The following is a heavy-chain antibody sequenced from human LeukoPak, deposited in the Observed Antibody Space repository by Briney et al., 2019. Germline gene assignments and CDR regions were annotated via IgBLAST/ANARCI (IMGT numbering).Heavy chain of an antibody. V-gene: IGHV1-18*04. J-gene: IGHJ4*02. CDR1: GYTFTGYY. CDR3: ARAEGAINY. CDR2: ISAYNGNT. D-gene: IGHD1-26*01. Sequence: ASVKVSCKASGYTFTGYYMHWVRQAPGQGLEWMGWISAYNGNTNYAQKLQGRVTMTTDTSTSTAYMELRSLRSDDTAAYYCARAEGAINYWGQGTLVTVSS.